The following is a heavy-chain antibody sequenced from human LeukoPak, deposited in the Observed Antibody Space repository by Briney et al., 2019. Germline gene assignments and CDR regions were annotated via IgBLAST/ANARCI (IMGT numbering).Heavy chain of an antibody. J-gene: IGHJ4*02. CDR2: IIPILGIA. CDR3: ARDYSSSSGGFDY. Sequence: VASVKVSCKASGGTFSSYTISWVRQAPGQGLEWMGRIIPILGIANYAQKFQGRVTITADKSTSTAYMELSSLRSEDTAVYYCARDYSSSSGGFDYWGQGTLVTVSS. D-gene: IGHD6-6*01. V-gene: IGHV1-69*04. CDR1: GGTFSSYT.